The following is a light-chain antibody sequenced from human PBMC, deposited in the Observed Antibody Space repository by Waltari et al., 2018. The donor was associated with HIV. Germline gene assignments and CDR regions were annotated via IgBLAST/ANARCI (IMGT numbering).Light chain of an antibody. CDR1: SSNIGSNF. Sequence: QSVPTQPPPASGTPGQRVTIPCSASSSNIGSNFVYWYQQLPGTAPKLLIYRNNQRPSGVPDRFSGSKSGTSASLAISGLRSEDEADYYCAAWDDSLSGHWVFGGGTKVTVL. CDR2: RNN. J-gene: IGLJ3*02. CDR3: AAWDDSLSGHWV. V-gene: IGLV1-47*01.